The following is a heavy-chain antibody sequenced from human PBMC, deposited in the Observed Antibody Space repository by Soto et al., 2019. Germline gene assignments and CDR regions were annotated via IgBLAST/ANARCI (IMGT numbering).Heavy chain of an antibody. CDR1: GYSFTSYV. CDR2: INGGNGNT. Sequence: ASVKVSCKASGYSFTSYVIQWVRQAPGQGPEWMGWINGGNGNTKYSQKFQGRVTISRDTSASTAYMELSSLRSEDTAVYYCARVQMGASLGAFDIWSQGTMVTVSS. CDR3: ARVQMGASLGAFDI. D-gene: IGHD3-16*01. V-gene: IGHV1-3*01. J-gene: IGHJ3*02.